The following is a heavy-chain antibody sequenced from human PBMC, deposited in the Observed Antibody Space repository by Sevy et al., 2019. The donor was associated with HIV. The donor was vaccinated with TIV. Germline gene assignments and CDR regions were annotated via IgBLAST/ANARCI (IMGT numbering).Heavy chain of an antibody. CDR1: GYSFSSYW. J-gene: IGHJ4*02. V-gene: IGHV5-51*01. CDR3: ASRSEVDDVDC. CDR2: ISPGDSDT. Sequence: GESLKISWRGSGYSFSSYWIGWVRQMPGKGLEGIGAISPGDSDTKYCPAFEGQVSISDDMSVSTAYLRRSDLKASDTAMYYCASRSEVDDVDCWGQGTLVTVSS. D-gene: IGHD3-10*01.